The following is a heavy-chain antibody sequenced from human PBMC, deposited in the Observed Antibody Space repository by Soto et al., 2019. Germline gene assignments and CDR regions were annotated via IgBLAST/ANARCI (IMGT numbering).Heavy chain of an antibody. J-gene: IGHJ6*02. CDR1: GYTFTSYD. CDR3: ARDPPITESDAYYYYYYGMDV. V-gene: IGHV1-8*01. CDR2: MNPNSGNT. Sequence: ASVKVSCKASGYTFTSYDINWVRQATGQGLEWMGWMNPNSGNTGYAQKFQGRVTMTRNTSISTAYMELSSLRSEDTAVYYCARDPPITESDAYYYYYYGMDVWGQGTTVTVSS. D-gene: IGHD3-10*01.